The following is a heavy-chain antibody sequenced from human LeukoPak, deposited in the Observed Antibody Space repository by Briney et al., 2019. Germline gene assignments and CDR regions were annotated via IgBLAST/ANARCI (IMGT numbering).Heavy chain of an antibody. CDR1: GGSISSSNW. Sequence: SGTLSLTCAVSGGSISSSNWWSWVRQPPGKGLEWIGYIYHSGSTYYNPSLKSRVTISVDRSKNQFSLKLSSVTAADTAVYYCARTIVVVPAAHGPWFDPWGQGTLVTVSS. D-gene: IGHD2-2*01. CDR2: IYHSGST. J-gene: IGHJ5*02. V-gene: IGHV4-4*02. CDR3: ARTIVVVPAAHGPWFDP.